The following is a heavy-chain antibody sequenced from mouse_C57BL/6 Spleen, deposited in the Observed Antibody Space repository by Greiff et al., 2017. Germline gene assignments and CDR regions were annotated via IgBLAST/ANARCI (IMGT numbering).Heavy chain of an antibody. D-gene: IGHD4-1*01. J-gene: IGHJ2*01. CDR2: ISGGGGNT. V-gene: IGHV5-9*01. CDR1: GFTFSSYT. Sequence: EVKLQESGGGLVKPGGSLKLSCAASGFTFSSYTMSWVRQTPEKRLEWVATISGGGGNTYYPDSVKGRFTISRDNAKNTLYLQMSSLRSEDTALYYWARHERRLGFGYWGQGTTLTVSS. CDR3: ARHERRLGFGY.